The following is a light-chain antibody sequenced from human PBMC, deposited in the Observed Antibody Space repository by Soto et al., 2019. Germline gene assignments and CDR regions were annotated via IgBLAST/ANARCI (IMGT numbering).Light chain of an antibody. CDR3: SSYTTSSTF. Sequence: QSALTXPASVSGSPGQSITISCTGTSSDVGGYNYVSWYQQHPGKAPKLMIYDVSNRPSGVSNRFSGSKSGNTASLTISGLQAEDEADYYCSSYTTSSTFFGTGTKVTVL. CDR1: SSDVGGYNY. J-gene: IGLJ1*01. CDR2: DVS. V-gene: IGLV2-14*01.